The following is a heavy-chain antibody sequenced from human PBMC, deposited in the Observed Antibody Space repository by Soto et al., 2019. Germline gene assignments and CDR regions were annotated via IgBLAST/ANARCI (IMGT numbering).Heavy chain of an antibody. CDR1: GGTFSSYA. CDR3: ARRTTRIISLNMDV. V-gene: IGHV1-69*13. D-gene: IGHD2-15*01. J-gene: IGHJ6*02. CDR2: IIPIFGTA. Sequence: SVKVSCKASGGTFSSYAISWVRQAPGQGLEWMGGIIPIFGTANYAQKFQGRVTITADESTSTAYLELSSLRSEDTAVYYCARRTTRIISLNMDVCGQGTTVIVSS.